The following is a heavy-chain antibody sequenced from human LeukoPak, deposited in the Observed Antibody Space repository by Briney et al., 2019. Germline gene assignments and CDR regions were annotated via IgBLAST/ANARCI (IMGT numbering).Heavy chain of an antibody. V-gene: IGHV4-34*01. CDR3: ARGRVTVAGITFCDC. D-gene: IGHD6-19*01. CDR2: INHSGST. Sequence: SETLSLTCAVCGGSFSGYYWRWLRQPPGKGLEWIGEINHSGSTNYNPSLKSRVTISVDTSKNQFSLKLSSVTAADTAVYYCARGRVTVAGITFCDCWVQGAKVTVSS. J-gene: IGHJ4*02. CDR1: GGSFSGYY.